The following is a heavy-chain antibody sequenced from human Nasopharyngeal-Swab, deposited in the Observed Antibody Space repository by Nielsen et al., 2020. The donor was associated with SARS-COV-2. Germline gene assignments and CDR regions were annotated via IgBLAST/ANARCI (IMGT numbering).Heavy chain of an antibody. V-gene: IGHV5-51*01. D-gene: IGHD5-18*01. CDR3: ARSAANDAFDI. CDR2: IYPGDSDN. Sequence: GESLKISCKGSGYSFTSYWIGWVRPMPGKGLEWMGIIYPGDSDNRYSPSFQGQVTISADKSISTAYLQWSSLKASDTAMYYCARSAANDAFDIWGQGTMVTVSS. J-gene: IGHJ3*02. CDR1: GYSFTSYW.